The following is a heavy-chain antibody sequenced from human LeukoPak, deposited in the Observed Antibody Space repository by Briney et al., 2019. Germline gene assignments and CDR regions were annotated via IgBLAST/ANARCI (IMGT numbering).Heavy chain of an antibody. D-gene: IGHD3-22*01. CDR3: ARDLYYDRGRMVDY. J-gene: IGHJ4*02. Sequence: GGSLRLSCAASGFTFSDYYMSWIRQAPGKGLEWVSYISSSGSTIYYADSVKGRFTISRDNAKNSLYLQMSSLRAEDTAVYYCARDLYYDRGRMVDYWGQGTLVTVSS. CDR2: ISSSGSTI. V-gene: IGHV3-11*01. CDR1: GFTFSDYY.